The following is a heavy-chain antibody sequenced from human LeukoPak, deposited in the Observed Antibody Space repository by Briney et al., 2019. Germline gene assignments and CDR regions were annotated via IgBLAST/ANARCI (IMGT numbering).Heavy chain of an antibody. CDR3: ARAGGYCSSTSCYRDYYYYYYMDV. Sequence: SETLSLTCTVSGGSISSYYWSWIRQPPGKGLEWIGYIYYSGSTNYNPPLKSRVTISVDTSKNQFSLKLSSVTAADTAVYYCARAGGYCSSTSCYRDYYYYYYMDVWGKGTTVTVSS. J-gene: IGHJ6*03. CDR2: IYYSGST. V-gene: IGHV4-59*01. CDR1: GGSISSYY. D-gene: IGHD2-2*01.